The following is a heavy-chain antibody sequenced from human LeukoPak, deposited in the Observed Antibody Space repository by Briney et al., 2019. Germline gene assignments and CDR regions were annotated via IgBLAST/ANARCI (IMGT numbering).Heavy chain of an antibody. CDR3: AELGITMIGGV. CDR2: ISSSGSTI. D-gene: IGHD3-10*02. Sequence: GGSLRLSCAASGFTFSSYEMNWVRQAPRKGLEWVSYISSSGSTIYYADSVKGRFTISRDNAKNSLYLQMNSLRAEDTAVYYCAELGITMIGGVWGKGTTVTISS. CDR1: GFTFSSYE. J-gene: IGHJ6*04. V-gene: IGHV3-48*03.